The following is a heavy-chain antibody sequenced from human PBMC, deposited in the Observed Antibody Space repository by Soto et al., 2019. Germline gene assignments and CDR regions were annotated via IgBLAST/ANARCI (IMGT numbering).Heavy chain of an antibody. V-gene: IGHV1-69*02. Sequence: QVQLVQSGAEVKKPGSSVRVSCKASGDTFTFYSINWVRQAPGLGLEWMGRINPILSMSNYAPRFQGRVTMTADKSTSTAYMELCSLRSEDTAMYYCASSYGSGYRAFDYWGQGALVTVSS. CDR1: GDTFTFYS. CDR2: INPILSMS. D-gene: IGHD3-10*01. CDR3: ASSYGSGYRAFDY. J-gene: IGHJ4*02.